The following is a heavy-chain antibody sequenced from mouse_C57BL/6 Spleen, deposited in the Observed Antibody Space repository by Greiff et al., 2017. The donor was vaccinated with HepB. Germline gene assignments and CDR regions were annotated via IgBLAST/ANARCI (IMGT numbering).Heavy chain of an antibody. J-gene: IGHJ4*01. D-gene: IGHD2-5*01. Sequence: VNVVESGAELVKPGASVKLSCKASGYTFTEYTIHWVKQRSGQGLEWIGWVYPGGGSIKYNEKFKDKATLTADKSSSTVYMELSSLTSEDSAFYFCARRGYSNWAMDYWGQGTSVTVSS. CDR3: ARRGYSNWAMDY. CDR2: VYPGGGSI. CDR1: GYTFTEYT. V-gene: IGHV1-62-2*01.